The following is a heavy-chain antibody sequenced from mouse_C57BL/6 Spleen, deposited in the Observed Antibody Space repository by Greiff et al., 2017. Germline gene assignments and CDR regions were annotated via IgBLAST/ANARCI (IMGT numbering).Heavy chain of an antibody. J-gene: IGHJ2*01. Sequence: EVKLVESGEGLVKPGGSLKLSCAASGFTFSSYAMSWVRQTPEKRLEWVAYISSGGDYIYYADTVKGRFTISRDNARNTLYLQMSSLKSEDTAMYYCTRETDYYSNKAVFDYWGQGTTLTVSS. CDR3: TRETDYYSNKAVFDY. CDR2: ISSGGDYI. D-gene: IGHD2-5*01. CDR1: GFTFSSYA. V-gene: IGHV5-9-1*02.